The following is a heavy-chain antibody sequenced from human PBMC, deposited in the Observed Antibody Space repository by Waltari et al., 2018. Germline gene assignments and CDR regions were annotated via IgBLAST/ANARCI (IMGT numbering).Heavy chain of an antibody. CDR2: VDPKDGET. V-gene: IGHV1-69-2*01. Sequence: EVQLLQSGAELKEPGTTVRISCKVSGYTFSDYYIHWVQQAPGKGLRWMGLVDPKDGETIYADNFQGRVTISADTSTDTAFMELSSLRSEDTAVFYCATALGDSSSASRPFDFWGQGTMITVSS. D-gene: IGHD6-19*01. CDR3: ATALGDSSSASRPFDF. CDR1: GYTFSDYY. J-gene: IGHJ3*01.